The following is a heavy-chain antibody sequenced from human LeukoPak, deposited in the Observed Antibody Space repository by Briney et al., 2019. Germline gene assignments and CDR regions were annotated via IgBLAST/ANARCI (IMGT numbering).Heavy chain of an antibody. J-gene: IGHJ4*02. CDR3: ARDTYNSGWCSDY. D-gene: IGHD6-19*01. CDR2: ISTYNGNT. CDR1: GYTFTSYG. Sequence: ASVKVSCKTSGYTFTSYGISWVRQAPGHRLEWMGWISTYNGNTNYAQNLHGRVIMTTDTSTSTAYMELRSLRSDDTAVYYCARDTYNSGWCSDYWGQGTLVTVSS. V-gene: IGHV1-18*01.